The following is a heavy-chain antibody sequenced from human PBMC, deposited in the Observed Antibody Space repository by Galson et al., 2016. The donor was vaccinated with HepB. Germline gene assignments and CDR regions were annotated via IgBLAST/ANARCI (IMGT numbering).Heavy chain of an antibody. CDR3: VRDGPFSDIDFDV. CDR1: GFSFSSYW. Sequence: SLRLSCAASGFSFSSYWMYWVRQAPGQGLVWVSHIDTDGRSSYYADSVKGRFTISRDNAENTLSLKMNSLRSEDTAVYFCVRDGPFSDIDFDVWGKGTTVTVSS. V-gene: IGHV3-74*01. CDR2: IDTDGRSS. D-gene: IGHD2-15*01. J-gene: IGHJ6*04.